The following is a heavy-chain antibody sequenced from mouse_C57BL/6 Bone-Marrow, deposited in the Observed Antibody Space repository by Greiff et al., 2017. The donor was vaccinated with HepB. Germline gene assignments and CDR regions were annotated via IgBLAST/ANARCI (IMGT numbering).Heavy chain of an antibody. CDR2: ISDGGSYT. CDR3: ARDPPTGPYFDY. J-gene: IGHJ2*01. CDR1: GFTFSSYA. V-gene: IGHV5-4*01. D-gene: IGHD4-1*02. Sequence: EVKVVESGGGLVKPGGSLKLSCAASGFTFSSYAMSWVRQTPEKRLEWVATISDGGSYTYYPDNVKGRFTISRDNAKNNLYLQMSHLKSEDTAMYYCARDPPTGPYFDYWGQGTTLTVSS.